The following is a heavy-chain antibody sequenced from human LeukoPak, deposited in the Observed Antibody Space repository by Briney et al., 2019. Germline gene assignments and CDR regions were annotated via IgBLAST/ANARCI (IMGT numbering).Heavy chain of an antibody. Sequence: ASVKVSCKASGYTFTSYDINWVRQATGQGLEGMGWMNPNSGNTGYAQKFQGRVTITRNTSISTAYMELSSLRSEDTAVYYCARGMDSSSSSDYWGQGTLVTVSS. V-gene: IGHV1-8*03. CDR2: MNPNSGNT. CDR1: GYTFTSYD. D-gene: IGHD6-6*01. J-gene: IGHJ4*02. CDR3: ARGMDSSSSSDY.